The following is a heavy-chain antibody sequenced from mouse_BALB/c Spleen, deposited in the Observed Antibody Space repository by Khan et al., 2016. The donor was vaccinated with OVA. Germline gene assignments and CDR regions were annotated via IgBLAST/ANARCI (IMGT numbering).Heavy chain of an antibody. CDR3: LRSLYYYVSAYEGCAY. J-gene: IGHJ3*01. D-gene: IGHD1-1*01. CDR2: ISPNSDGS. CDR1: GYSFTSYV. V-gene: IGHV1S136*01. Sequence: EVQLQQSGPELVKPGASVKMSCKASGYSFTSYVMHWVKQKPGQGLEWIGYISPNSDGSKYNEKFRGKATLTSDKSSSTAYMELSSLTSEDSAVYCGLRSLYYYVSAYEGCAYWGQGTLVTVSA.